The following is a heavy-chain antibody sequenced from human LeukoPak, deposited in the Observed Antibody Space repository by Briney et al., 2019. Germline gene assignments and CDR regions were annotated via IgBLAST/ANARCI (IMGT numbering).Heavy chain of an antibody. Sequence: PSETLSLTCAVSGYSISSGYYWGWIRHPPGKGLEWIGSIYHSGSTYYNPSLKSRVAISVDTSKNQFSLELSSVTAADTAVYYCARLRYDFWSGYTAIDWFFDLWGRGTLVTVSS. CDR2: IYHSGST. J-gene: IGHJ2*01. D-gene: IGHD3-3*01. V-gene: IGHV4-38-2*01. CDR1: GYSISSGYY. CDR3: ARLRYDFWSGYTAIDWFFDL.